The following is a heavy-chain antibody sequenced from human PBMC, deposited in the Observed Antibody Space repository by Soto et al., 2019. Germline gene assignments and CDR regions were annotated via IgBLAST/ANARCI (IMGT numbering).Heavy chain of an antibody. CDR1: VSSCSTYN. V-gene: IGHV3-21*01. CDR2: ISRDSTYR. Sequence: GGSLSLSCAASVSSCSTYNINWVRHAPGKGLEWVSSISRDSTYRYYAYSMRGRFTISRDTAKKSVILQLDSLRGDDTAVYFYARDPYDFWSDPDYWGQGTLVTVSS. D-gene: IGHD3-3*01. CDR3: ARDPYDFWSDPDY. J-gene: IGHJ4*02.